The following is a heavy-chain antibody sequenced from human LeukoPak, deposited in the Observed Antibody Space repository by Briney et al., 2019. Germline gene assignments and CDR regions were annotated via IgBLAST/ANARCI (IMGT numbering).Heavy chain of an antibody. CDR1: GGSISSYY. Sequence: SETLSLTCTVSGGSISSYYWSWIRQPPGKGLEWIGYIYYSGSTNYSPSLKSRVTISVDTSKNQFSLKLNSVTAADTAVYYCATELWFGELFGYWGQGTLVTVSS. D-gene: IGHD3-10*01. CDR2: IYYSGST. J-gene: IGHJ4*02. CDR3: ATELWFGELFGY. V-gene: IGHV4-59*12.